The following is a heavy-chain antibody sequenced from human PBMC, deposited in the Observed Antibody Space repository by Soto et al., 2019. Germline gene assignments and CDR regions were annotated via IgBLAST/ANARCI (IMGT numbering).Heavy chain of an antibody. D-gene: IGHD3-22*01. V-gene: IGHV3-23*01. CDR3: AKVDYYDSSGYLQAFDY. J-gene: IGHJ4*02. CDR2: IGGSGGST. CDR1: GFTFSSYA. Sequence: PGGSLRPSCAAPGFTFSSYAMSWVPQAPGKGLEWVSAIGGSGGSTYYADSVKGRFTISRDNSKNTLYLQMNSLRAEDTAVYYCAKVDYYDSSGYLQAFDYWGQGTLVTVSS.